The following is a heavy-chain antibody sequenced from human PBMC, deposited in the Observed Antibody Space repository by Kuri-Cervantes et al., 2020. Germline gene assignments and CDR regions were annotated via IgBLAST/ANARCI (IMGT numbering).Heavy chain of an antibody. J-gene: IGHJ4*02. V-gene: IGHV1-18*01. CDR2: ISTYNGDT. Sequence: ASVKVSCKASGGTFSSYAISWVRQAPGQGLEWMGWISTYNGDTNYAQNLQGRVTMTTDTSTSTAYMELRSLRSDDTAVYYCARDRSDLFDYWGQGTLVTVSS. CDR3: ARDRSDLFDY. D-gene: IGHD3-16*02. CDR1: GGTFSSYA.